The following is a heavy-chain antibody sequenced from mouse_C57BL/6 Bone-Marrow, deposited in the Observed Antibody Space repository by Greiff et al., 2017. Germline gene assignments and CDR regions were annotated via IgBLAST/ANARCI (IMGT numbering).Heavy chain of an antibody. CDR2: IHPNSGST. D-gene: IGHD3-2*02. J-gene: IGHJ2*01. Sequence: QVQLQQPGAELVKPGASVKLSCKASGYTFTSYWMHWVKQRPGQGLEWIGMIHPNSGSTNYNEKFKSKATLTVDKSSSPAYMQLSSLTSEDSAVDYCARGGSSGSFDYWGQGTTLTVSA. CDR3: ARGGSSGSFDY. CDR1: GYTFTSYW. V-gene: IGHV1-64*01.